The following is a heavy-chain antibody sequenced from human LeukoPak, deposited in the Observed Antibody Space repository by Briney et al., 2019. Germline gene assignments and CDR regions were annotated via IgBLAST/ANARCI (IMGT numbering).Heavy chain of an antibody. J-gene: IGHJ4*02. CDR2: IYTSGST. D-gene: IGHD6-13*01. CDR3: ARDSLGYSSSWFDY. V-gene: IGHV4-61*02. CDR1: GGSISSGRYY. Sequence: SQTLSLTCTVSGGSISSGRYYGSWIRQPAGKGLERIGRIYTSGSTNYIPSLKSRVTISVDTSKNQFSLKLSSVTAADTDVYYCARDSLGYSSSWFDYWGQGTLVTVSS.